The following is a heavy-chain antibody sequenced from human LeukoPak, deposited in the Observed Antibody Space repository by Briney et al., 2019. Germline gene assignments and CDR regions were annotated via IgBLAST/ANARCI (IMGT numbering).Heavy chain of an antibody. CDR2: INPSGDSA. J-gene: IGHJ4*02. V-gene: IGHV1-46*01. Sequence: GASVKVSCKASGYTFTNYYRHWVRQAPGQGLEWMGIINPSGDSAIYAHNFQGRVTMTRDTSTTTVYMELSSLRSEDAAVYYCARAQSYYDYWGQGTLVTVSS. CDR1: GYTFTNYY. CDR3: ARAQSYYDY.